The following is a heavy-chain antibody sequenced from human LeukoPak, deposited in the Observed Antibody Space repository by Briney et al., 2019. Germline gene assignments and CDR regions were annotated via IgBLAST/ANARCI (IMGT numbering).Heavy chain of an antibody. V-gene: IGHV4-39*01. Sequence: PSETLSLTCTVSGDSISSTTYYWAWIRQPPGKGLEWIGSIYYTGRTHYIPSLKSRVTISLDTSKNQFSLNLSSVTVADTAVYYCATQAAGGPLDYWGQGTLVTVSS. CDR2: IYYTGRT. CDR1: GDSISSTTYY. J-gene: IGHJ4*02. CDR3: ATQAAGGPLDY. D-gene: IGHD2-15*01.